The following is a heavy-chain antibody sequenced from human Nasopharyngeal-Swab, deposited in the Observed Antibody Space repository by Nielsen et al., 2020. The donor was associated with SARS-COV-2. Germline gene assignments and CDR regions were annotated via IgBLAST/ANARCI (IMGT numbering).Heavy chain of an antibody. V-gene: IGHV1-2*06. D-gene: IGHD6-19*01. CDR1: GYTFTGYY. CDR3: ARVLYSRGGWFDP. CDR2: INPNSGGT. Sequence: ASVKVSCKASGYTFTGYYMHWVRQAPGQGLEWMGRINPNSGGTNYAQKFQGRVTMTRDTSISTAYMELSRLRSDDTAVYYCARVLYSRGGWFDPWGQGTLVTVSS. J-gene: IGHJ5*02.